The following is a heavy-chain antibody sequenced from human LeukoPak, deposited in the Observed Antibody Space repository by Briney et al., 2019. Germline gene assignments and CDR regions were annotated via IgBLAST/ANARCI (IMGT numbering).Heavy chain of an antibody. D-gene: IGHD6-25*01. CDR1: GGIFSSYA. V-gene: IGHV1-69*01. J-gene: IGHJ4*02. Sequence: SVKVSCKASGGIFSSYAISWVRQAPGQGLEWMGGIIPIFGTANYAQKFQGRVTITADESTSTAYMELSSLRSEDTAVYYCARGPGYTSGLGYWGQGTLVTVSS. CDR2: IIPIFGTA. CDR3: ARGPGYTSGLGY.